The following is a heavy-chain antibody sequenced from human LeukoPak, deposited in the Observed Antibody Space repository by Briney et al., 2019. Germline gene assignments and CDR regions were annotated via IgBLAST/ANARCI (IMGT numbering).Heavy chain of an antibody. Sequence: SQTLSLTCTVSGGSISSGGYYWSWLRQHPGKGLEWIGYICYSGSTYYNPALKSRVTISVDTSNNQFSLKLSSVTAADTAVYYCARAWGYCSSTSCRTIGYYMDVWGKGTTVTVSS. V-gene: IGHV4-31*03. J-gene: IGHJ6*03. CDR1: GGSISSGGYY. CDR2: ICYSGST. CDR3: ARAWGYCSSTSCRTIGYYMDV. D-gene: IGHD2-2*01.